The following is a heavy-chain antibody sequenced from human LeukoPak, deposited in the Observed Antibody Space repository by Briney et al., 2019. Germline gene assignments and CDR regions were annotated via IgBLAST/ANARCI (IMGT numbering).Heavy chain of an antibody. CDR2: ISGSGGST. V-gene: IGHV3-23*01. D-gene: IGHD4-17*01. CDR1: GFTFSSYG. Sequence: GGSLRLSCAASGFTFSSYGMSWVRQAPGKGLEWVSAISGSGGSTYYADSVKGRFTISRDNSKNSLYLQMNSLRAEDTAVYYCARRGYGDYAPLNYYYYMDVWGKGTTVTVSS. J-gene: IGHJ6*03. CDR3: ARRGYGDYAPLNYYYYMDV.